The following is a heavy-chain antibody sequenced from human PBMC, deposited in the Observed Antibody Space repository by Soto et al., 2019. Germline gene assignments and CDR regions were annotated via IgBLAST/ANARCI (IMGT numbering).Heavy chain of an antibody. D-gene: IGHD3-9*01. CDR2: IIPILGIA. J-gene: IGHJ3*02. CDR1: GGTFSSYT. V-gene: IGHV1-69*02. Sequence: SVKVSCKASGGTFSSYTISWVRQAPGQGLEWMGRIIPILGIANYAQKFQGRVTITADKSTSTAYMELSSLRSEDTAVYYCARKVLRYFDWSPHAGDAFDIWGQGTMVTVSS. CDR3: ARKVLRYFDWSPHAGDAFDI.